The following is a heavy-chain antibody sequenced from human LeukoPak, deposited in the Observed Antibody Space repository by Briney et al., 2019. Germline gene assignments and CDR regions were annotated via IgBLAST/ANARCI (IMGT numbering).Heavy chain of an antibody. V-gene: IGHV3-30*18. CDR2: ISYDGSNK. D-gene: IGHD1-26*01. J-gene: IGHJ4*02. CDR1: GFTFSSYG. CDR3: AKEFGGSYLGY. Sequence: GRSLRLSCAASGFTFSSYGMHWVRQAPGKGLEWVAVISYDGSNKYYADSVKGRFTISRDNSKNTLYLQMNGPRAEDTAVYYCAKEFGGSYLGYWGQGTLVTVSS.